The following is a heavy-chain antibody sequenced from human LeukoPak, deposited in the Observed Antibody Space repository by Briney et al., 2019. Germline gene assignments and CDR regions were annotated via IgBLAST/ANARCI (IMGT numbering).Heavy chain of an antibody. J-gene: IGHJ4*02. CDR1: GFTFSSYA. D-gene: IGHD3-10*01. CDR2: ISGSGGST. CDR3: AKYYYGSGSYLDYFDY. Sequence: GGSLRLSCAASGFTFSSYAMSWVRQAPGKGLEWVSAISGSGGSTYYADSVKGRFTISTDNSKNTLYLQMNSLRAEDTAVYYCAKYYYGSGSYLDYFDYWGQGTLVTVSS. V-gene: IGHV3-23*01.